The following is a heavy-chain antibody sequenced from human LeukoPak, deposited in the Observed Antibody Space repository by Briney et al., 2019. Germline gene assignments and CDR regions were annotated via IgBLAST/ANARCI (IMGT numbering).Heavy chain of an antibody. CDR3: ARDWGDLLAFGP. CDR1: GFTFNAYA. V-gene: IGHV3-30*03. D-gene: IGHD3-3*01. CDR2: VSYDGSNT. Sequence: GGSLRLSCVASGFTFNAYAMHWVRQSPGRGLEWVAVVSYDGSNTNYADSVRGRFTVSRDNSKNTVYLELQSLITDDTAVFYCARDWGDLLAFGPWGEGTLVIVSS. J-gene: IGHJ5*02.